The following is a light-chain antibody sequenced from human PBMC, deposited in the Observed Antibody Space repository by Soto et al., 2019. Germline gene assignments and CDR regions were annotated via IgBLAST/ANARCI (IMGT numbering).Light chain of an antibody. CDR3: AAWDDSLSGVV. Sequence: QSVLTQPPSASGTPGQRVTISCSGSSSNIGSNYVYWYQQLPGTAPKLLIYRNNQRPSGVPDRFSGSKSGTSASLAIRGLRSEGEADYYCAAWDDSLSGVVFGGGTQLTVL. J-gene: IGLJ2*01. CDR1: SSNIGSNY. CDR2: RNN. V-gene: IGLV1-47*01.